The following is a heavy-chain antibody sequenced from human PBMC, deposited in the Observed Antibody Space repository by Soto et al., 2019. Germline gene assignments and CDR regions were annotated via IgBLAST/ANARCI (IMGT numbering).Heavy chain of an antibody. CDR1: GGSIRSGGYY. Sequence: SETLSLTCTVSGGSIRSGGYYWSWVRQNPRRGLEWIGNIYYSGNTYYNPSLKSRLTISVDTSKNQFSLKLSPVTAADTAVYYCARDVGHYYDSSGFDYWGQGTLVTVSS. CDR3: ARDVGHYYDSSGFDY. CDR2: IYYSGNT. D-gene: IGHD3-22*01. J-gene: IGHJ4*02. V-gene: IGHV4-31*03.